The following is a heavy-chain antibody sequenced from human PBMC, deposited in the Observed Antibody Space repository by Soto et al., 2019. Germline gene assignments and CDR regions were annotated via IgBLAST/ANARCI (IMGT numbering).Heavy chain of an antibody. J-gene: IGHJ5*02. V-gene: IGHV5-51*01. CDR1: GYSFTSYW. Sequence: PGESLKISCKASGYSFTSYWIGWVRQMPGKGLEWMGIIYPGDSDTRYSPSFQGQVTISADKSISTAYLQWSSLKASDTAMYYCARRGTYSSGRGWFDPWGQGTLVTVSS. CDR3: ARRGTYSSGRGWFDP. CDR2: IYPGDSDT. D-gene: IGHD6-19*01.